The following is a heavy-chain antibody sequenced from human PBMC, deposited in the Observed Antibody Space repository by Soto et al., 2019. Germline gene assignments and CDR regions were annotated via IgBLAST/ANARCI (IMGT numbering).Heavy chain of an antibody. CDR3: ARGGASSQWFDP. J-gene: IGHJ5*02. Sequence: SETLSLTCTVSGASLSSGGYYWSWLRQHPGKGLEWIAFTYYSGTTNYNPSLKSRTTISVDTSKNQFSLKLTSVTAADTAVYYCARGGASSQWFDPWGQGTLVTVSS. V-gene: IGHV4-31*03. CDR1: GASLSSGGYY. CDR2: TYYSGTT. D-gene: IGHD2-15*01.